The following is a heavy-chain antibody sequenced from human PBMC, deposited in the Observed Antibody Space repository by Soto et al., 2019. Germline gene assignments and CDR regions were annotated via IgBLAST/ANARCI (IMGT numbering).Heavy chain of an antibody. V-gene: IGHV3-21*01. J-gene: IGHJ5*02. CDR3: ARDLSKLDYYDSSGYSNWFDP. CDR2: ISSSSSYI. Sequence: GGSLRLSCAASGFTFSSYSMNWVRQAPGKGLEWVSSISSSSSYIYYADSVKGRFTISRDNAKNSLYLQMNSLRAEDPAVYYCARDLSKLDYYDSSGYSNWFDPWGQGTLVTVSS. CDR1: GFTFSSYS. D-gene: IGHD3-22*01.